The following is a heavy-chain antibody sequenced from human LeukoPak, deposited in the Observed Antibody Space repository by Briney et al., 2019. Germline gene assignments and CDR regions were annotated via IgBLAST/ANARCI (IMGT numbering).Heavy chain of an antibody. J-gene: IGHJ4*02. CDR3: ARVRGRDGYFDY. D-gene: IGHD2-8*01. Sequence: SEALSLTCTVSGASISTSRSYGAWVRQPPGKELEWIASVSYTGDAYYNPSLKSRVTISVETSKNQFSLKVRSVTASDTAVYFCARVRGRDGYFDYWGQGALVTVSS. CDR2: VSYTGDA. V-gene: IGHV4-39*07. CDR1: GASISTSRSY.